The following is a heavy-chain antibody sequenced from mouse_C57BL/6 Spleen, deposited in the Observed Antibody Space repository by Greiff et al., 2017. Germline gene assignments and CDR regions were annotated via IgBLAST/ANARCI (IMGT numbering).Heavy chain of an antibody. CDR2: ISYDGSN. V-gene: IGHV3-6*01. D-gene: IGHD2-4*01. CDR3: ARGGYDYDGFAY. CDR1: GYSITSGYY. Sequence: ESGPGLVKPSQSLSLTCSVTGYSITSGYYWNWIRQFPGNKLEWMGYISYDGSNNYNPSLKNPISITRDTSKNQFFLKLNSLTTEDTATYYCARGGYDYDGFAYWGQGTLVTVSA. J-gene: IGHJ3*01.